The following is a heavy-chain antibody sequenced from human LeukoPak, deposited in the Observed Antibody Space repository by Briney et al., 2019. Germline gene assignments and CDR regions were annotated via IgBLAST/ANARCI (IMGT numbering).Heavy chain of an antibody. CDR1: GFTFSSYA. J-gene: IGHJ4*02. D-gene: IGHD1-1*01. Sequence: GGSLRLSCAASGFTFSSYAMSWVRQAPGKGLEWVSAISGSGGSTYYADYVKGRFTISRDNSNNTLYVQMNSLRAEDTAVYYCAKVRSGSANWALRIFDNWSQGTLVTVSS. CDR3: AKVRSGSANWALRIFDN. CDR2: ISGSGGST. V-gene: IGHV3-23*01.